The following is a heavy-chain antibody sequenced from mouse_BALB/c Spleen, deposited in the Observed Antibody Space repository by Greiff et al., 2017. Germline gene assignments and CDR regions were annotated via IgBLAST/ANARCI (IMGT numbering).Heavy chain of an antibody. J-gene: IGHJ4*01. Sequence: VQGVESGAELARPGASVKLSCKASGYTFTSYWMQWVKQRPGQGLEWIGAIYPGDGDTRYTQKFKGKATLTADKSSSTAYMQLSSLASEDSAVYYCARSGNYGPGYAMDYWGQGTSVTVSS. CDR3: ARSGNYGPGYAMDY. V-gene: IGHV1-87*01. D-gene: IGHD2-1*01. CDR2: IYPGDGDT. CDR1: GYTFTSYW.